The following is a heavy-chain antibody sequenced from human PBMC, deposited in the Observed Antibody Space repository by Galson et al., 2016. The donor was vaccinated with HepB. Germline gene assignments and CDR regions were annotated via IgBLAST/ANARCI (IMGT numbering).Heavy chain of an antibody. V-gene: IGHV4-4*02. CDR3: ARDRDHGDDHHGIFFDY. Sequence: SETLSLTCTVSGDSISSGAWWTWVRQSSGEGLEWIGQIHFSGGTIYNPSFKSRLTMSVDMSKNQFSLKLSSATAADTAVYFCARDRDHGDDHHGIFFDYWGQGILVTISS. D-gene: IGHD1-1*01. CDR1: GDSISSGAW. CDR2: IHFSGGT. J-gene: IGHJ4*02.